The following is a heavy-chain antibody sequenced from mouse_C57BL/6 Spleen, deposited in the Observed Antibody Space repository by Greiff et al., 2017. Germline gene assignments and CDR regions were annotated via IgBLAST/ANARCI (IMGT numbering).Heavy chain of an antibody. CDR3: ARSGNYWYFDV. Sequence: EVQLVESGPELVKPGASVKMSCKASGYTFTDYYMHWVKQSHGKSLEWIGYINPNNGGTSYNQKFKGKATLTVNKSSSTAYMELRSLTSEDSAVYYCARSGNYWYFDVWGTGTTVTVSS. CDR2: INPNNGGT. J-gene: IGHJ1*03. CDR1: GYTFTDYY. V-gene: IGHV1-22*01. D-gene: IGHD2-1*01.